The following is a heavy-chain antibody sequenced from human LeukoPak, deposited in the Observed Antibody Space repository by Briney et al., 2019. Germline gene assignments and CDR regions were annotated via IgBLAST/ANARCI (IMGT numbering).Heavy chain of an antibody. CDR2: TRNKPESYTT. V-gene: IGHV3-72*01. CDR1: GFIFSDHC. CDR3: ARGGSRRGGAFDI. J-gene: IGHJ3*02. Sequence: GGSLRLSCAASGFIFSDHCMEWVRQAPGKGLEWVGRTRNKPESYTTEYAASVKRRFIISRDDSKNSLYLQMNSLKTEDTAVYYCARGGSRRGGAFDIWGQGTMVTVSS. D-gene: IGHD1-26*01.